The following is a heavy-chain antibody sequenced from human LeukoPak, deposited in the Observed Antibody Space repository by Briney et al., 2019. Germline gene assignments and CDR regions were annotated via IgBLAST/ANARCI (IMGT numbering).Heavy chain of an antibody. J-gene: IGHJ4*02. CDR1: GFTVSSNY. D-gene: IGHD6-19*01. CDR2: IYSGGST. Sequence: GGSLRLSCAASGFTVSSNYMSWVRQASGKGLEWVSVIYSGGSTYYADSVKGRFTISRDNSKNTLYLRMNSLRAEDTAVYYCARDSSGLKPHYWGQGTLVTVSS. CDR3: ARDSSGLKPHY. V-gene: IGHV3-66*01.